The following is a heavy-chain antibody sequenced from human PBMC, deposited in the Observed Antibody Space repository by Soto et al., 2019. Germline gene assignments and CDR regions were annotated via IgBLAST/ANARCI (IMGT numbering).Heavy chain of an antibody. D-gene: IGHD6-13*01. CDR2: INHSGST. CDR3: ARGDIIAAAGTGFDY. CDR1: GGSFSGYY. J-gene: IGHJ4*02. Sequence: QVQLQQWGAGLLKPSETLSLTCAVYGGSFSGYYWSWIRQPPGKGLEWIGEINHSGSTNYNPSLKSRVTISVDTSKNQFSLKLSSVTAADTAVYYCARGDIIAAAGTGFDYWGQGTLVTVSS. V-gene: IGHV4-34*01.